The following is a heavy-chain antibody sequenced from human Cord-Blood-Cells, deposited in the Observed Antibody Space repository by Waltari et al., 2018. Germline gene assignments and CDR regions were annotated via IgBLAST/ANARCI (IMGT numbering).Heavy chain of an antibody. Sequence: CTVSGGSISSSSYYWGWIRQPPGKGLGWIGSIYYSGSPYYNPSLKSRVTISVDTSKNQFSLKLSSVTAADTAVYYCARHSSYSTFDYWGQGTLVTVSS. J-gene: IGHJ4*02. D-gene: IGHD1-26*01. V-gene: IGHV4-39*01. CDR3: ARHSSYSTFDY. CDR1: GGSISSSSYY. CDR2: IYYSGSP.